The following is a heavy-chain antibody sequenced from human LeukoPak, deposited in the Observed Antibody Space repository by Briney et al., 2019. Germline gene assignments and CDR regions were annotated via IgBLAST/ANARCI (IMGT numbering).Heavy chain of an antibody. J-gene: IGHJ4*02. CDR2: IWYDGSNK. CDR1: GFTFSNYG. Sequence: GGSLRLSCAASGFTFSNYGMHWVRQAPGKGLEWVAVIWYDGSNKYYVDSVKGRFTISRGNSKNTLYLQMNSLRAEDTAMYYCAKDRDTAMEIDYWGQGTLVTVSS. CDR3: AKDRDTAMEIDY. D-gene: IGHD5-18*01. V-gene: IGHV3-33*06.